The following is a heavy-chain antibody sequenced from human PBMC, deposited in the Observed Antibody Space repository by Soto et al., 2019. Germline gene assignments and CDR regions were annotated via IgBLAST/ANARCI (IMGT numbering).Heavy chain of an antibody. V-gene: IGHV3-11*06. Sequence: QVQLVESGGGLVQPGGSLRLSCAASGFTFSDYYMSWIRQAPGKGLEWVSYISSSSSYTNYADSVKGRFTISRDNAKNSLYLQMNSLRAEDTAVYYCARDPPLGGSGSYYNSWGQGTLVTVSS. CDR2: ISSSSSYT. CDR1: GFTFSDYY. J-gene: IGHJ4*02. CDR3: ARDPPLGGSGSYYNS. D-gene: IGHD3-10*01.